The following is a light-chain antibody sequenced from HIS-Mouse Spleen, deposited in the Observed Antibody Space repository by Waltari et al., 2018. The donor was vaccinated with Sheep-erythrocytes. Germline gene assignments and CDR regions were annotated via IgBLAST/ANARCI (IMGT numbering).Light chain of an antibody. CDR2: DVS. V-gene: IGLV2-11*01. J-gene: IGLJ1*01. CDR3: CSYAGSYNHV. CDR1: SSDVGRYNH. Sequence: QSALTQPRSVSGSPGQSVTIPCTGTSSDVGRYNHVSWYQQHPGKAPNLMIYDVSKRPSGVPDRFSGSKSGNTASLTISGLQAEDEADYYCCSYAGSYNHVFATGTKVTVL.